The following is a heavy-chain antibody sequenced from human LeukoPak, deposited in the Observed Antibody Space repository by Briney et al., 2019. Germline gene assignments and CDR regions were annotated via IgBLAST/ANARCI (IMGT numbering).Heavy chain of an antibody. CDR2: ISGGGDDT. CDR3: ARTIAQYTNTWLYYYYGLDV. V-gene: IGHV3-23*01. D-gene: IGHD6-13*01. J-gene: IGHJ6*02. CDR1: GFSFRSFA. Sequence: GGSRRLSCTASGFSFRSFAMSWVRQAPGQGLDWVSSISGGGDDTYYADSVKGRFTISRDNSETTLYLQMNSLGADDTALYYCARTIAQYTNTWLYYYYGLDVWGQGTTVTVSS.